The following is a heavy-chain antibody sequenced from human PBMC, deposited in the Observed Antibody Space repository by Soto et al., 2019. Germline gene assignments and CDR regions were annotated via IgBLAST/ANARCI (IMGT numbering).Heavy chain of an antibody. CDR1: GDSVSSSSVT. J-gene: IGHJ4*02. Sequence: SQTLSLTCAISGDSVSSSSVTWNWIRQSPSRGLEWLGRTYYRSKWYNDYAESVKSRITINPDTSKNQFSLHLNSVTPEDTAVYFGVRLIGNSWLAFWGQETLFTVPS. V-gene: IGHV6-1*01. D-gene: IGHD3-22*01. CDR3: VRLIGNSWLAF. CDR2: TYYRSKWYN.